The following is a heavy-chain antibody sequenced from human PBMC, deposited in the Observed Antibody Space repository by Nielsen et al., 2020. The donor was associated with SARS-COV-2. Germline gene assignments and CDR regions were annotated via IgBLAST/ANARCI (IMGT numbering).Heavy chain of an antibody. CDR1: GFTFSSYS. J-gene: IGHJ4*02. D-gene: IGHD2-15*01. CDR3: ATGIGYCSGGSCSQGY. Sequence: GESLKISCEASGFTFSSYSMNWVRQAPGKGLEWVSYISSSSSTIYYADSVKGRFTISRDNAKNSLYLQMNSLRAEDTAVYYCATGIGYCSGGSCSQGYWGQGTLVTVSS. V-gene: IGHV3-48*01. CDR2: ISSSSSTI.